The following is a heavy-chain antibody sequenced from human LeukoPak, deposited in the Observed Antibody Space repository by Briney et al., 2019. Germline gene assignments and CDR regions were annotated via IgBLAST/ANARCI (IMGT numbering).Heavy chain of an antibody. V-gene: IGHV3-66*01. Sequence: GGSLRLSCAASGFVISRNDVTWVRQAPGKGLGWVSVIYSDGKTSYADSVKGRFAISRDDSRNTVDLQMSRLRAEDTAVYYCARGHHWERSTWYLFFDYWGQGTLVTVSS. D-gene: IGHD6-13*01. CDR1: GFVISRND. CDR3: ARGHHWERSTWYLFFDY. CDR2: IYSDGKT. J-gene: IGHJ4*02.